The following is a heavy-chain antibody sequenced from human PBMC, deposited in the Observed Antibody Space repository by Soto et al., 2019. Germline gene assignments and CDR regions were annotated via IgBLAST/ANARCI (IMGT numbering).Heavy chain of an antibody. CDR2: ISHSGST. J-gene: IGHJ5*02. V-gene: IGHV4-34*01. Sequence: SETLSLTCAVYGGSFSGYYWTWIRQPPGKGLEWIGDISHSGSTYYNPSLKSRVTISVDRSKNQFSLKLSSVTAADPPVYYCARRFDPWGQGTLVTVSS. CDR1: GGSFSGYY. CDR3: ARRFDP.